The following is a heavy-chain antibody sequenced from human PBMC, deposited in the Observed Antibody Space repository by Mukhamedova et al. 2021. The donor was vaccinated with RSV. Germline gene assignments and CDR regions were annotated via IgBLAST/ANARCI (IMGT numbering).Heavy chain of an antibody. CDR3: VQGVGGYQLLNNWFDP. V-gene: IGHV3-9*01. J-gene: IGHJ5*02. CDR2: ISWNSGSI. D-gene: IGHD1-26*01. Sequence: VRQTPGKGLEWVAGISWNSGSIFYADSVEGRFTVNRDNAKKVLYLEMSGLREEDTALYHCVQGVGGYQLLNNWFDPWGQGTQVTV.